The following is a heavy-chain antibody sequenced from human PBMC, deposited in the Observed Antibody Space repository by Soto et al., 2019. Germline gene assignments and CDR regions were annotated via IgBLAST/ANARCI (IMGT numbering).Heavy chain of an antibody. Sequence: QVQLVQSGAEVKKPGASVKVSCKASGYTFTSYDINWVRQATGQGLEWMGWMNPNSGNTGYAQKFQGRVTMTRNTPISTAHRELRSLRSEDTAVHYCARRGGLITSLGGVRRSDWFHPWGQGNLVTV. CDR2: MNPNSGNT. J-gene: IGHJ5*01. D-gene: IGHD3-3*01. V-gene: IGHV1-8*01. CDR3: ARRGGLITSLGGVRRSDWFHP. CDR1: GYTFTSYD.